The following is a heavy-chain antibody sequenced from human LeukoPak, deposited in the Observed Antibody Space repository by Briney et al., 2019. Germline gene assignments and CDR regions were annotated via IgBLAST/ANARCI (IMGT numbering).Heavy chain of an antibody. D-gene: IGHD3-9*01. CDR2: IYYSGST. J-gene: IGHJ4*02. CDR1: GGSISSSSYY. CDR3: ARVNGYYGILTAFDY. Sequence: SETLSLTCTVSGGSISSSSYYWGWIRQPPGKGLEWIGSIYYSGSTYYNPSLKSRVTISVDTSKNQFSLKLSSVTAADTAVYYCARVNGYYGILTAFDYWGQGTLVTVSS. V-gene: IGHV4-39*07.